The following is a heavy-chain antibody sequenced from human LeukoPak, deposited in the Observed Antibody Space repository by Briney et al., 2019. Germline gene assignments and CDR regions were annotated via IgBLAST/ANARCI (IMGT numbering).Heavy chain of an antibody. J-gene: IGHJ6*03. CDR3: TTGFCSSTSCYAPYYYYYMDV. CDR2: IKGKTDGGTT. Sequence: GGSLRLSCAASGFTFSNAWMSWVRQAPGKGLEWVGRIKGKTDGGTTDYAAPVKGRFTISRDDSKNTLYLQMNSLKTEDTAVYYCTTGFCSSTSCYAPYYYYYMDVWGKGTTVTISS. CDR1: GFTFSNAW. V-gene: IGHV3-15*01. D-gene: IGHD2-2*01.